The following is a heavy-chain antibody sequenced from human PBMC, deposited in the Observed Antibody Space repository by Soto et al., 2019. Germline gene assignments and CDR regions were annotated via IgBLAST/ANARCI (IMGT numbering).Heavy chain of an antibody. J-gene: IGHJ6*02. D-gene: IGHD3-16*01. CDR3: ARGWGYYYYGMDV. V-gene: IGHV3-21*01. CDR1: GFTFSSYS. Sequence: GGSLRLSCAASGFTFSSYSMNWVRQAPGKGLEWVSSISSSSSYIYYADSVKGRFTISRDNAKNSLYLQMDSLRAEDTAVYYCARGWGYYYYGMDVWGQGTTVTVSS. CDR2: ISSSSSYI.